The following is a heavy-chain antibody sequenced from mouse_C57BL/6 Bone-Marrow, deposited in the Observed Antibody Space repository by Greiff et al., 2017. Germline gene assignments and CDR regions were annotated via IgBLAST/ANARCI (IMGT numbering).Heavy chain of an antibody. CDR1: GFTFSSYA. D-gene: IGHD4-1*01. CDR2: ISDGGSYT. J-gene: IGHJ4*01. V-gene: IGHV5-4*01. Sequence: EVQLVESGGGLVKPGGSLKLSCAASGFTFSSYAMSWVRQTPEKRLEWVATISDGGSYTYYPDNVKGRFTISRDNAKNNLYLQMSHLKSEDTAMYYCAREDWDGDAIDYWGQGTSVTVSS. CDR3: AREDWDGDAIDY.